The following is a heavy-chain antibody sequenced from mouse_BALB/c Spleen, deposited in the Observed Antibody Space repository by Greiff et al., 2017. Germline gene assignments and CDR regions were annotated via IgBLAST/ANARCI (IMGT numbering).Heavy chain of an antibody. CDR3: ARRERIYYDFDY. CDR2: ISSGGGST. D-gene: IGHD2-4*01. V-gene: IGHV5-12-1*01. J-gene: IGHJ2*01. CDR1: GFAFSSYD. Sequence: EVKLVESGGGLVKPGGSLKLSCAASGFAFSSYDMSWVRQTPEKRLEWVAYISSGGGSTYYPDTVKGRFTISRDNAKNTLYLQMSSLKSEDTAMYYCARRERIYYDFDYWGQGTTLTVSS.